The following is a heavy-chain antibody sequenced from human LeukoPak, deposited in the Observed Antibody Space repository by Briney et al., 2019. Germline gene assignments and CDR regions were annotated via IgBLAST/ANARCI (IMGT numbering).Heavy chain of an antibody. CDR2: IIPIFGTA. Sequence: SVKVSCKASGGTFSSYAISWVRQAPGQGLEWMGGIIPIFGTANYAQKFQGRVTITADESTSTAYMELSSLRTEETAVYYCARASRRDGYNQVDYWGQGTLVTVSS. CDR3: ARASRRDGYNQVDY. J-gene: IGHJ4*02. V-gene: IGHV1-69*13. CDR1: GGTFSSYA. D-gene: IGHD5-24*01.